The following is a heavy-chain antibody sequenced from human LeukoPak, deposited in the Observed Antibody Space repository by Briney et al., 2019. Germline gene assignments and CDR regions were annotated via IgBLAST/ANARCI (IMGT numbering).Heavy chain of an antibody. D-gene: IGHD1-26*01. J-gene: IGHJ6*02. CDR1: GYIFTTFS. V-gene: IGHV1-3*01. Sequence: ASVTVSCKASGYIFTTFSIHWVRQAPGQRLEWMGWINAGNGNTKYSQKFQDRVTITRDTSASTAYMEVSSLRSEDMAVYYCARDDVSGSYYYYGMDVWGQGTTVTVSS. CDR3: ARDDVSGSYYYYGMDV. CDR2: INAGNGNT.